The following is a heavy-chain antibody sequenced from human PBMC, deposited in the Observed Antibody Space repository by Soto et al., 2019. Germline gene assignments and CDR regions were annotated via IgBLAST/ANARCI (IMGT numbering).Heavy chain of an antibody. CDR3: EKDRGPYCSGGICYPPSSFDP. J-gene: IGHJ5*02. CDR1: GFTFGNYA. V-gene: IGHV3-23*01. CDR2: ITGIDGRT. D-gene: IGHD2-15*01. Sequence: PGGSLRLSCVGSGFTFGNYAMSWVRQAPGKGLEWVSSITGIDGRTYYADSVKGRFTISRDNPKNTLYLQMNSLRAEDTAMFYCEKDRGPYCSGGICYPPSSFDPWGQGTQVTVSS.